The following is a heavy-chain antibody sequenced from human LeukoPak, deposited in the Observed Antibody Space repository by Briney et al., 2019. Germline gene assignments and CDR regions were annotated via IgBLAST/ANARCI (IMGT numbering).Heavy chain of an antibody. Sequence: GGSLRLSCAASGFPFNSYVMTWVRQAPGKGLEWVSVISGSGGLTYHADPAKGRFTVSRDNSKYTLYLQMNSLRAEDAAVYSCERGYYDYIWGSYRSDAFDIWGQGTMVTVSS. D-gene: IGHD3-16*02. CDR1: GFPFNSYV. J-gene: IGHJ3*02. V-gene: IGHV3-23*01. CDR3: ERGYYDYIWGSYRSDAFDI. CDR2: ISGSGGLT.